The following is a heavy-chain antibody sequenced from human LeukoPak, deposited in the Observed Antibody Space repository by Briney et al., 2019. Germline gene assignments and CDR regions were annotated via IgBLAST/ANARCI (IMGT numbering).Heavy chain of an antibody. D-gene: IGHD4-17*01. CDR1: GFTFSSYA. V-gene: IGHV3-23*01. Sequence: GGSLRLSCAASGFTFSSYAMSWVRQAPGKGLEWVSAISGNGGSTYYADSVKGRFTISRDNSKNTLYLQMNSLRAEDTAVYYCAKASYYYGDYGYWGQGTLVTVSS. J-gene: IGHJ4*02. CDR3: AKASYYYGDYGY. CDR2: ISGNGGST.